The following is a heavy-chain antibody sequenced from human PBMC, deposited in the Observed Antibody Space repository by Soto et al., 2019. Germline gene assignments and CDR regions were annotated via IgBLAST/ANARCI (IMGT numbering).Heavy chain of an antibody. J-gene: IGHJ4*02. Sequence: QSQTLSLTCTVSGGSISSYYWSWIRQPPGKGLEWIGYIYYSGSTNYNPSLKSRVTISVDTSKNQFSLKLSSVTAADTAVYYCARGVLLWFGSKSLEFDYWGQGTLVTVSS. CDR3: ARGVLLWFGSKSLEFDY. V-gene: IGHV4-59*01. CDR1: GGSISSYY. D-gene: IGHD3-10*01. CDR2: IYYSGST.